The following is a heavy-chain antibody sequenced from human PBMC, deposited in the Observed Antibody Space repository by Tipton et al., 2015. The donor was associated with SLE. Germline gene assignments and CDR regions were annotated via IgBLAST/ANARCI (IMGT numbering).Heavy chain of an antibody. D-gene: IGHD3-10*01. Sequence: SLRLSCAASGFAFSSYSMYWVRQAPGKGLEWVSGISWNSGNIDYADSVKGRFTISRDNAKNSLYLQMNSLRVEDTALYYCAKDPTLVQGVIMGGEFDYWGQGTLITVSS. CDR3: AKDPTLVQGVIMGGEFDY. J-gene: IGHJ4*02. V-gene: IGHV3-9*01. CDR1: GFAFSSYS. CDR2: ISWNSGNI.